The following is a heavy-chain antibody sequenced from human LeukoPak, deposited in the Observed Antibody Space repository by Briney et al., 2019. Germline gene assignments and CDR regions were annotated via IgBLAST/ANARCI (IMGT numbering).Heavy chain of an antibody. J-gene: IGHJ4*02. CDR2: ISGSGGST. CDR1: GFTFSGYA. Sequence: PGGSLRLSCAASGFTFSGYAMSWVRQAPGKGLEWVSAISGSGGSTYYADSVKGRFTISRDNSKNTLYLQMNSLRAEDTAVYYCAKQPYQLLLYYFDYWGQGTLVTVSS. D-gene: IGHD2-2*01. V-gene: IGHV3-23*01. CDR3: AKQPYQLLLYYFDY.